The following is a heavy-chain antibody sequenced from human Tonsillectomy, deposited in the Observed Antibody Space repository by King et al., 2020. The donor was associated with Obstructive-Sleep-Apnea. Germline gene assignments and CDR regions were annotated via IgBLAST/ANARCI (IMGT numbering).Heavy chain of an antibody. CDR3: ARDSEHCSGGSFYSSQDWFDP. J-gene: IGHJ5*02. CDR2: IYYSGSS. D-gene: IGHD2-15*01. V-gene: IGHV4-39*07. CDR1: GGSISSSSYY. Sequence: QLQESGPGLVKPSETLSLTCTVSGGSISSSSYYWGWIRQPPGKGLEWIGSIYYSGSSYYNPSLKSRVTISVDTSKNQFSLKLSSVTAADTAVYYCARDSEHCSGGSFYSSQDWFDPWGQGTLVTVSS.